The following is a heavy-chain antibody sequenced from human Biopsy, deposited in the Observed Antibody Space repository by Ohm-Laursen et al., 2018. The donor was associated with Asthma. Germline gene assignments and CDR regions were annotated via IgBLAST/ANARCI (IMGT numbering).Heavy chain of an antibody. D-gene: IGHD3-9*01. Sequence: GSLRLSCAASGFTFSSYAMSWVRQAPGKGLEWVSAISGSGGSTYYADSVKGRFTISRDNSKNTLYLQMNRLRAEDTAVYYCAKDRDYDILTGPPGFDYWGQGTLVTVSS. CDR3: AKDRDYDILTGPPGFDY. V-gene: IGHV3-23*01. CDR1: GFTFSSYA. J-gene: IGHJ4*02. CDR2: ISGSGGST.